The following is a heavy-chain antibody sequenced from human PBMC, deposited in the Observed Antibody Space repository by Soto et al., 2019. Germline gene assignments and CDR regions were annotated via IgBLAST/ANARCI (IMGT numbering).Heavy chain of an antibody. CDR1: GVSFSGYY. CDR3: ARGVRKIDY. J-gene: IGHJ4*02. CDR2: INHSGST. V-gene: IGHV4-34*01. Sequence: SETLSLTCAVYGVSFSGYYWSWIRQPPGKGLEWIGEINHSGSTNYNPSLKSRVTISVDTSKNQFSLKLSSVTAADTAVYYCARGVRKIDYWGQGTLVTVSS. D-gene: IGHD3-16*01.